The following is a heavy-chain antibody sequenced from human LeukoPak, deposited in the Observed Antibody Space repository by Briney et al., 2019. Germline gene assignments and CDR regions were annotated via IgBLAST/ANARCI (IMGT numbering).Heavy chain of an antibody. Sequence: GESLKISFKASGYRFTTYWIGWVRQMPGKGLEWMGIINVGDSYTRYSPSCQGQVTIAAAKSISTAYLQWSSLQGSDIGMYYCARDRRPTYCDYAQYFDYWGQGTLVTVSS. D-gene: IGHD3-16*01. J-gene: IGHJ4*02. CDR2: INVGDSYT. CDR3: ARDRRPTYCDYAQYFDY. V-gene: IGHV5-51*01. CDR1: GYRFTTYW.